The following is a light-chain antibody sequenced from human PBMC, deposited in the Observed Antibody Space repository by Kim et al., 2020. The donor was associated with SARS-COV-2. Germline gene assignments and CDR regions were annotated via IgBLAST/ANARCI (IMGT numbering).Light chain of an antibody. CDR1: QDISNH. J-gene: IGKJ5*01. V-gene: IGKV1-33*01. CDR2: DAS. Sequence: DIQMTQSPSSLSASVGDRVTITCQASQDISNHLNWYQQKPGKAPNLLIYDASILETGVPSRFSGGGFGTSFTFTISAVQPEDIATYYCQQYNRLPVTFGQGTRLEIK. CDR3: QQYNRLPVT.